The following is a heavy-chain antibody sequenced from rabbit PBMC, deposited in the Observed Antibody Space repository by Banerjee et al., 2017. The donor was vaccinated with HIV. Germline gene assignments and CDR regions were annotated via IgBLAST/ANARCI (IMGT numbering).Heavy chain of an antibody. J-gene: IGHJ3*01. CDR1: GFSFSSGYD. V-gene: IGHV1S45*01. CDR2: IVGGSSGST. Sequence: QEQLVESGGALVTPGGTLTLTCTASGFSFSSGYDMSWVRQAPGKGLEWITLIVGGSSGSTHYASWAKGRFTISKTSSTTVTLQMTSLTAADTATYFCARNGAAYVGYGYHLWGQGTLVTVS. D-gene: IGHD6-1*01. CDR3: ARNGAAYVGYGYHL.